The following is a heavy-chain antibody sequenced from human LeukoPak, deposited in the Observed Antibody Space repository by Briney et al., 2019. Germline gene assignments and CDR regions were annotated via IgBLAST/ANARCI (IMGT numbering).Heavy chain of an antibody. CDR1: GFTFSSYA. D-gene: IGHD6-6*01. V-gene: IGHV3-30-3*01. J-gene: IGHJ4*02. Sequence: GGSLRLSCAASGFTFSSYAMHWVRQAPGKGLEWVAVISYDGSNKYYADSVKGRFTISRDNSKNTLYLQMNSLRAEDTAVYYCAKDHRLYSSSPGGYWGQGTLVTVSS. CDR2: ISYDGSNK. CDR3: AKDHRLYSSSPGGY.